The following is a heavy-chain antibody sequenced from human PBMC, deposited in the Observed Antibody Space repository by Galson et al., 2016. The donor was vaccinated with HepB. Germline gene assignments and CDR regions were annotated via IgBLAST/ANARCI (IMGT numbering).Heavy chain of an antibody. CDR3: ARGRRTICNGSICYKDSYYCAMDV. J-gene: IGHJ6*02. CDR1: GESVINDRYY. V-gene: IGHV4-61*01. Sequence: SETLSLTCIVSGESVINDRYYWTWIRQPPGKGLEWIGCIDYSGSTNYSPSLKSRVTMSLDASENEVSLRLSSVTAADTAIYYCARGRRTICNGSICYKDSYYCAMDVWGQGTTVAVS. CDR2: IDYSGST. D-gene: IGHD2-15*01.